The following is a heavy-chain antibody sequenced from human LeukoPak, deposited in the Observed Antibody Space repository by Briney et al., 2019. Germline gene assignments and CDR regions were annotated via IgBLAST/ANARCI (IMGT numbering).Heavy chain of an antibody. CDR3: AREFGDIVVVPAAIPKRGFDY. V-gene: IGHV1-2*02. J-gene: IGHJ4*02. Sequence: ASVKVSCKASGYTFTGYYIHWVRQAPGQGLEWMGWISPNTGGTNYAQKFQGRVTMTRDTSIGTAYMDLSNLRSDDTAVYYCAREFGDIVVVPAAIPKRGFDYWGQGTLVTVSS. CDR1: GYTFTGYY. D-gene: IGHD2-2*01. CDR2: ISPNTGGT.